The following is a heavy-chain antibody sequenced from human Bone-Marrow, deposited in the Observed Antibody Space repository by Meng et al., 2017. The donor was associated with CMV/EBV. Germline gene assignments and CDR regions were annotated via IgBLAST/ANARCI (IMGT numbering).Heavy chain of an antibody. CDR3: AKEFYGSGSYYKY. CDR2: ISGSGGST. Sequence: ASGFTFSSYAMSWVRQAPGKGLEWVSAISGSGGSTYYADSVKGRFTISRDNSKNTLYLQMNSLRAEDTAVYYCAKEFYGSGSYYKYWGQGTLVTVSS. D-gene: IGHD3-10*01. V-gene: IGHV3-23*01. CDR1: GFTFSSYA. J-gene: IGHJ4*02.